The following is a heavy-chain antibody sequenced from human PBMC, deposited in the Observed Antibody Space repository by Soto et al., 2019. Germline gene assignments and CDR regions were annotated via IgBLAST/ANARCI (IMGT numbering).Heavy chain of an antibody. Sequence: PGGSLRLSCAASGFIFSTYAMNWVRQAPGKGLALVASIDQSGGTAYYAESVRGRFAISRDNSINTLYLQMSSLRAEDTALYYCAHPRGYGVFDAVDIWGQGTMVTVSS. CDR1: GFIFSTYA. CDR2: IDQSGGTA. J-gene: IGHJ3*02. V-gene: IGHV3-23*01. CDR3: AHPRGYGVFDAVDI. D-gene: IGHD4-17*01.